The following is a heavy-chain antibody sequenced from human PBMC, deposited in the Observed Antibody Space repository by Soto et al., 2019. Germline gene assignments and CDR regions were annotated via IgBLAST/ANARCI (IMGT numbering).Heavy chain of an antibody. J-gene: IGHJ4*02. Sequence: SETLSLTCAVYGGSFSGYYWSWIRQPPGKGLEWIGEINHSGSTNYNPSLKSRVTISVDTSKNQFSLKLSSVTAADTAVYYCASSKDYKRGGQPLFEYWGQGTLVTVSS. V-gene: IGHV4-34*01. CDR3: ASSKDYKRGGQPLFEY. D-gene: IGHD6-13*01. CDR1: GGSFSGYY. CDR2: INHSGST.